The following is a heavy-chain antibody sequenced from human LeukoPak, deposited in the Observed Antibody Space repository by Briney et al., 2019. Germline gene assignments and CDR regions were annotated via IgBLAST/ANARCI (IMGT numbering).Heavy chain of an antibody. CDR3: AREVVSAAKYDY. CDR1: GGSISSGSYY. J-gene: IGHJ4*02. CDR2: IYTSGST. Sequence: SQTLSLTXTVSGGSISSGSYYWSWIWQPAGKGLQWIGRIYTSGSTNYNPSLKSRVTISVDTSKNQFSLKLSSVTAADTAVYYCAREVVSAAKYDYWGQGTLVTVSS. D-gene: IGHD2-2*01. V-gene: IGHV4-61*02.